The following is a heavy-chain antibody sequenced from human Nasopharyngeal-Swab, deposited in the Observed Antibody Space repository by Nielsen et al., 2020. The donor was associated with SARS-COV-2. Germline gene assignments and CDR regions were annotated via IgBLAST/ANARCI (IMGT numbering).Heavy chain of an antibody. V-gene: IGHV1-18*01. CDR2: ISAYNGNT. Sequence: WVRQAPGQGLEWMGWISAYNGNTNYAQKLQGRVTMTTDTSTSTAYMELRSLRSDDTAVYYCARDPPLDGGIAVAGFDYWGQGTLVTVSS. J-gene: IGHJ4*02. D-gene: IGHD6-19*01. CDR3: ARDPPLDGGIAVAGFDY.